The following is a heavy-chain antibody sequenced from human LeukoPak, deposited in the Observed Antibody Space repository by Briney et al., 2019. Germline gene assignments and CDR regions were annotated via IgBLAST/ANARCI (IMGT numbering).Heavy chain of an antibody. CDR1: GFTFSSHA. Sequence: GGSLRLSCEASGFTFSSHAMSWVRQAPGKGLEWVSSISGSGDSTYHADSVKGRFTISRDNSKNTLYPQMNSLRAEDTAVYYCAKDLDDILTGSRRGDDCWGQGTLVTVSS. D-gene: IGHD3-9*01. V-gene: IGHV3-23*01. CDR3: AKDLDDILTGSRRGDDC. CDR2: ISGSGDST. J-gene: IGHJ4*02.